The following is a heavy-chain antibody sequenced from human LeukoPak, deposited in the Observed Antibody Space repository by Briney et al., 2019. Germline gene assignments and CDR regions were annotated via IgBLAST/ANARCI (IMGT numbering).Heavy chain of an antibody. CDR2: IYYSGST. J-gene: IGHJ6*02. V-gene: IGHV4-61*01. D-gene: IGHD5-18*01. Sequence: SETLSLTCTVSGGSIRSSYYYWSWIRQPPGKGLEWIGYIYYSGSTNYNPSLKSRVTISVDTSKNQFSLKLSSVTAADTAVYYCARGGYSYGYRGNYYYYYGMDVWGQGTTVTVSS. CDR1: GGSIRSSYYY. CDR3: ARGGYSYGYRGNYYYYYGMDV.